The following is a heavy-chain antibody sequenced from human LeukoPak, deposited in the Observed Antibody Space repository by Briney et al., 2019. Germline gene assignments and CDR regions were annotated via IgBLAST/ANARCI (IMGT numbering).Heavy chain of an antibody. V-gene: IGHV4-31*03. J-gene: IGHJ5*02. CDR1: GGSISSGGYY. CDR3: ARSLTTVVTA. D-gene: IGHD4-23*01. CDR2: IYYSGST. Sequence: SQTPSLTCTVSGGSISSGGYYWSWIRQHPGKGLEWIGYIYYSGSTYYNPSLKSRVTISVDTSKNQFSLKLSSVTAADTAVYYCARSLTTVVTAWGQGTLVTVSS.